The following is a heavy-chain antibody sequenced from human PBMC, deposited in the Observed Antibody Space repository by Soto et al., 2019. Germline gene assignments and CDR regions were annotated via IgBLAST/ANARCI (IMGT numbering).Heavy chain of an antibody. CDR2: ISGSGGST. CDR3: ARAWNGGGYYYYYMDV. CDR1: GFTFSSYA. J-gene: IGHJ6*03. Sequence: GGSLRLSCAASGFTFSSYAMSWVRQAPGKGLEWVSAISGSGGSTYYADSVKGRFTISRDNSKNTLYLQMNSLRAEDTAVYYCARAWNGGGYYYYYMDVWGKGTTVTVS. D-gene: IGHD1-1*01. V-gene: IGHV3-23*01.